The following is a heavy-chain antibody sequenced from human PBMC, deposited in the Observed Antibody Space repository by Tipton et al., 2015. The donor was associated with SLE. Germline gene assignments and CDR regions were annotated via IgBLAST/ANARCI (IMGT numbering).Heavy chain of an antibody. J-gene: IGHJ4*02. D-gene: IGHD1-26*01. CDR2: ISYDGSNK. Sequence: SLRLSCAASGFTFSSYAMHWVRQAPGKGLEWVAVISYDGSNKYYADSVKGRFTISRDNSKNTLYLQMNSLRAEDTAVYYCAKDRSGSHFDYWGQGTLVTVSS. V-gene: IGHV3-30*04. CDR3: AKDRSGSHFDY. CDR1: GFTFSSYA.